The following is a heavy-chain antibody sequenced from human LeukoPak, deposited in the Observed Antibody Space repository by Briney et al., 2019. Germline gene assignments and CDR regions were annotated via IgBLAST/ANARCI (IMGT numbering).Heavy chain of an antibody. V-gene: IGHV1-69*13. J-gene: IGHJ6*03. CDR2: IIPIFGTA. D-gene: IGHD3-16*01. Sequence: SVKVSCKASGGTFSSYAISWVRQAPGQGLEWMGGIIPIFGTANYAQKFQGRVTITADESTSTAYMELSSLRSEDTAVYYCARDGGTARPGYYYYYYMDVWGKGTTVTVSS. CDR3: ARDGGTARPGYYYYYYMDV. CDR1: GGTFSSYA.